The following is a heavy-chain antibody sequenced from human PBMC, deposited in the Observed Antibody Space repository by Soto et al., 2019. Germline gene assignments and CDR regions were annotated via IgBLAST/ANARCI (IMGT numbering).Heavy chain of an antibody. CDR2: IYYSGST. CDR3: ARGYAFLDP. CDR1: GGSISSYY. D-gene: IGHD2-2*01. J-gene: IGHJ5*02. Sequence: QVQLQESGPGLVEPSETLSLTCTVSGGSISSYYWSWIRQPPGKGLEWIGYIYYSGSTNYNPSLKSRVTISVDTSKNQFSLKLSSVTAADTAVYDCARGYAFLDPWGQGTLVTVSS. V-gene: IGHV4-59*01.